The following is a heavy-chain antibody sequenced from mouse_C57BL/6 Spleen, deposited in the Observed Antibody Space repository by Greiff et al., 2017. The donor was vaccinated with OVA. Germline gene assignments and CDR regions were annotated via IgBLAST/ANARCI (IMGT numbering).Heavy chain of an antibody. Sequence: EVKLMESGGGLVQPGGSLKLSCAASGFTFSDYYMYWVRQTPEKRLEWVAYISNGGGSTYYPDTVKGRFTISRDNAKNTLYLQMSRLKSEDTAMYYCARLEHLLEYFDVWGTGTTVTVSS. CDR2: ISNGGGST. D-gene: IGHD1-1*01. V-gene: IGHV5-12*01. J-gene: IGHJ1*03. CDR3: ARLEHLLEYFDV. CDR1: GFTFSDYY.